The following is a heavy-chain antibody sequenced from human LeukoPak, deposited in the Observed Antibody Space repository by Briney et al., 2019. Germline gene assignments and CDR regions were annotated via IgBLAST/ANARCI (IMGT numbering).Heavy chain of an antibody. CDR1: GYSFTSYW. V-gene: IGHV5-51*01. Sequence: GESLKISCKGSGYSFTSYWIGWVRQMPGKGLEWMGIIYPGDSDSRYSPSFQGQVTISADKSISTAYLQWSSLKASDTAMYYCATSVMGYDRSWGYFQHWGQGTLVTVSS. D-gene: IGHD3-22*01. J-gene: IGHJ1*01. CDR2: IYPGDSDS. CDR3: ATSVMGYDRSWGYFQH.